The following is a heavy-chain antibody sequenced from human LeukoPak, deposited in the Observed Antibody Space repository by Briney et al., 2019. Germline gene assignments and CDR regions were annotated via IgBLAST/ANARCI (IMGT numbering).Heavy chain of an antibody. Sequence: ASVKVSCKASGYTFTSYGISWVRQAPGQGLEWMGWISAYNGNTNYAQKLQGRVTITTDESTSTAYMELSSLRSEDTAVYYCATWRDYYYDSSGSHMDFDYWGQGTLVTVSS. J-gene: IGHJ4*02. D-gene: IGHD3-22*01. CDR2: ISAYNGNT. CDR3: ATWRDYYYDSSGSHMDFDY. V-gene: IGHV1-18*01. CDR1: GYTFTSYG.